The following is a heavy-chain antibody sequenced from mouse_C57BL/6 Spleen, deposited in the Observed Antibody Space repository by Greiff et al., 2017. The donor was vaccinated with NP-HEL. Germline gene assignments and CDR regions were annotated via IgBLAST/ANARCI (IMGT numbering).Heavy chain of an antibody. D-gene: IGHD1-1*01. V-gene: IGHV1-69*01. CDR3: ARGDYYGSSTGFAY. J-gene: IGHJ3*01. CDR2: IDPSDSYT. Sequence: QVQLQQSGAELVMPGASVKLSCKASGYTFTSYWMHWVKQRPGQGLEWIGEIDPSDSYTNYNQKFKGKSTLTVDKSSSTAYMQLSSLTSEDSAVYYCARGDYYGSSTGFAYWGQGTLVTVSA. CDR1: GYTFTSYW.